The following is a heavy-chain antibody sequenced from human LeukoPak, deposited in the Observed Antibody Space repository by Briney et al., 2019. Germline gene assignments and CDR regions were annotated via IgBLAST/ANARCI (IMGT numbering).Heavy chain of an antibody. J-gene: IGHJ4*02. Sequence: GGSLRLTCAASGNYWMHWVRQAPGMGLVWVSHINSDGSWTSYADSVKGRFTISKDNAKNTVYLQMNNLRAEDTAVYYCVSFYETYWGRGTLVTVSS. D-gene: IGHD2-2*01. CDR1: GNYW. CDR3: VSFYETY. CDR2: INSDGSWT. V-gene: IGHV3-74*01.